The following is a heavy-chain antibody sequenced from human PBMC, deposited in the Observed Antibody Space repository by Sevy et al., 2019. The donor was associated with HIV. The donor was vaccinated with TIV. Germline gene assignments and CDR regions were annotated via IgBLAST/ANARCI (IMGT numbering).Heavy chain of an antibody. J-gene: IGHJ6*02. CDR1: GTSITSSAW. CDR3: ARGAIAAAGYSYGMDV. D-gene: IGHD6-13*01. V-gene: IGHV4-4*02. CDR2: RYRSGST. Sequence: TLSLTCAVSGTSITSSAWWTWVRQPPGKGLEWIGKRYRSGSTTYNPSLKSRVTILVDDSKNQFSLHLKSVTAADTAVYYCARGAIAAAGYSYGMDVWGQGTTVTVSS.